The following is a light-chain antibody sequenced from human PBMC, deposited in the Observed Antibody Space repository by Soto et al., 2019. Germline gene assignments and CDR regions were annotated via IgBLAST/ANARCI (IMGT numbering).Light chain of an antibody. J-gene: IGLJ3*02. CDR1: SSDVGLYDY. CDR3: SSYTTAYTQV. Sequence: QSVLTQPASVSGSPGQSITISCTGTSSDVGLYDYVSWYQQHPGKVPKLIISEVTTRPLGVSYRFSGSKSGNTASLTISRLQAEDEAHYYCSSYTTAYTQVFGGGTKLTVL. V-gene: IGLV2-14*01. CDR2: EVT.